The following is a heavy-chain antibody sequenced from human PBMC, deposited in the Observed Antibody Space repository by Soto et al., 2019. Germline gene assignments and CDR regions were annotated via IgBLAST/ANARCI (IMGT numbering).Heavy chain of an antibody. CDR2: ISSSGSTI. CDR1: GFTFSSYE. J-gene: IGHJ4*02. D-gene: IGHD3-10*01. Sequence: EVQLVESGGGLVQPGGSLRLSCAASGFTFSSYEMNWVRQAPGKGLEWVSYISSSGSTIYYADSVKGRFTISRDNAKNSLYLQMKSLRAEDTAVYYCARDGESFGELPFDYWGQGTLVTVSS. CDR3: ARDGESFGELPFDY. V-gene: IGHV3-48*03.